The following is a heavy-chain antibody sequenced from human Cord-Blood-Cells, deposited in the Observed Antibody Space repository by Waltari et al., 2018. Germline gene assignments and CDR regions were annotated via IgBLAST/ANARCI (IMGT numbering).Heavy chain of an antibody. J-gene: IGHJ5*02. CDR2: MNPNSGNT. Sequence: QMQLVQSGAEVKTPGASVKVSCKASGYTFTSYAINWVRQATGQGLEGMGWMNPNSGNTGYAQKFQGRVTMTSTTSISTAYMELSSLRSEETAVYCCARVGAMVRGVITWFDPWGQGALVTVSS. D-gene: IGHD3-10*01. CDR1: GYTFTSYA. CDR3: ARVGAMVRGVITWFDP. V-gene: IGHV1-8*01.